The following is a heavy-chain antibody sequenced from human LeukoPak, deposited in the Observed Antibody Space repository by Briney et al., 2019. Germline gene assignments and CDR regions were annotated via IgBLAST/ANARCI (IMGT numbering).Heavy chain of an antibody. J-gene: IGHJ5*02. CDR2: IIPIFGIA. V-gene: IGHV1-69*04. CDR1: GGTFSSYA. D-gene: IGHD4-17*01. Sequence: SVKVSCKASGGTFSSYAISWVRQAPGQGLEWMGRIIPIFGIANYAQKFQGRVTITADKSTSTAYMGLSSLRSEDTAVYYCARAHTVTIYSGFDPWGQGTLVTVSS. CDR3: ARAHTVTIYSGFDP.